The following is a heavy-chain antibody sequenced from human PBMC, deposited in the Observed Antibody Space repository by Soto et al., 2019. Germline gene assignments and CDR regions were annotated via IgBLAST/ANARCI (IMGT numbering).Heavy chain of an antibody. CDR1: GGSISSGGYY. Sequence: SETLSLTCTVSGGSISSGGYYWSWIRQHPGKGLEWIGYIYYSGSTYYNPSLKSRVTISVDTSKNQFSLKLSSVTAADTAVYYCASYYDFWSGYPHPHYYYYGMDVWGQGTTVTVSS. CDR3: ASYYDFWSGYPHPHYYYYGMDV. D-gene: IGHD3-3*01. V-gene: IGHV4-31*03. J-gene: IGHJ6*02. CDR2: IYYSGST.